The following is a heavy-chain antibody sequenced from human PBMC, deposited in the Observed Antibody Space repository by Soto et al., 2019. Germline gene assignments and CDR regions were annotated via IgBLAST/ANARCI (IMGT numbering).Heavy chain of an antibody. CDR3: ARQGRDGHNQGYGLDV. Sequence: PGESLKISCKGSGDSFNTYRIAWVRQMPGKGLEWMGITHPGDSETRYSPSFEGQVTISADKSISTAYLQWSSLKASDTAMYYCARQGRDGHNQGYGLDVWAQGTTVTVSS. J-gene: IGHJ6*02. CDR1: GDSFNTYR. CDR2: THPGDSET. V-gene: IGHV5-51*01.